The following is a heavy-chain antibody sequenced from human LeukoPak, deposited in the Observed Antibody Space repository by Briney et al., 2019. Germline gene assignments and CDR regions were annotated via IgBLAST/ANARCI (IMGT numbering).Heavy chain of an antibody. CDR1: GFTFSSYS. V-gene: IGHV3-21*01. CDR3: ARDEWELQYAFDI. D-gene: IGHD1-26*01. Sequence: GGSLRLSCAASGFTFSSYSMNWVRQAPGEGLEWVSSISSSSSYIYYADSVKGRFTISRDNAKNSLYLQMNSLRAEDTAVYYCARDEWELQYAFDIWGQGTMVTVSS. J-gene: IGHJ3*02. CDR2: ISSSSSYI.